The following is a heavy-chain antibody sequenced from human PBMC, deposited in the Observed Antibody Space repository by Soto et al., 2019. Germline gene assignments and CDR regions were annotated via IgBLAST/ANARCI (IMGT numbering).Heavy chain of an antibody. Sequence: SETLSLTCAVYGGSFSGYYWSWIRQPPGKGLEWIGEINHSGSTNYNPSLKSRVTISVDTSKNQFSLKLSSVTAADTAVYYCARGEYGDYVYSYWGQGTLVTVSS. CDR3: ARGEYGDYVYSY. J-gene: IGHJ4*02. CDR2: INHSGST. V-gene: IGHV4-34*01. D-gene: IGHD4-17*01. CDR1: GGSFSGYY.